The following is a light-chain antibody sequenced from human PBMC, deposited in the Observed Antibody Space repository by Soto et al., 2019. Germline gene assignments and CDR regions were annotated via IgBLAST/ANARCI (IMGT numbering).Light chain of an antibody. CDR3: QQRSNWPPIT. J-gene: IGKJ5*01. V-gene: IGKV1-39*01. Sequence: DIQMTQSPSSLSASVEDRVIITCRASQSISNHLNWYQQKPGKAPKLLIYIASSLQSGVPSRFSGSGSGTDFTLTISNLEPEDFAVYYCQQRSNWPPITFGQGTRLEIK. CDR2: IAS. CDR1: QSISNH.